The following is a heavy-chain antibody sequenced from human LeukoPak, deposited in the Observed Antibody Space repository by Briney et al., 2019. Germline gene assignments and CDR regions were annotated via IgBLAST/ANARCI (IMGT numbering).Heavy chain of an antibody. V-gene: IGHV3-33*01. CDR3: ARSRSYYYDSSGSGGNAFDI. J-gene: IGHJ3*02. CDR1: GSTFSSYG. D-gene: IGHD3-22*01. Sequence: GGSLRLSCAASGSTFSSYGMHRVRQAPGKGLEWVAVIWYDGSNKYYADSVKGRFTISRDNSKNTLYLQMNSLRAEDTAVYYCARSRSYYYDSSGSGGNAFDIWGQGTMVTVSS. CDR2: IWYDGSNK.